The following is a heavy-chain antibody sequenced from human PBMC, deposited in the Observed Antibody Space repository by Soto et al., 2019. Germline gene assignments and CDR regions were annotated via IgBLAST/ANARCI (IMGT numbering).Heavy chain of an antibody. CDR1: GYTFTSYG. D-gene: IGHD3-16*01. V-gene: IGHV1-18*01. CDR2: LSADNGNT. J-gene: IGHJ3*02. CDR3: ARAAFGSGGREEIDAFDI. Sequence: QVQLVQSGAEVKKPGASVKVSCKASGYTFTSYGISWVRQAPGQGLEWMGWLSADNGNTNYAQKLQGRVTMTTDTSTSTAYMELRRLRSDDAAVYYCARAAFGSGGREEIDAFDIWGNGKMVTVSS.